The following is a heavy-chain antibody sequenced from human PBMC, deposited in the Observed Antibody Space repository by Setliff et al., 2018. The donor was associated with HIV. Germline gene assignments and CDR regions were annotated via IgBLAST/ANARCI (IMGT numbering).Heavy chain of an antibody. J-gene: IGHJ4*02. CDR1: GGSISSGDYY. CDR3: ARALGYCSTTSCYAEYFDY. CDR2: INYSGST. D-gene: IGHD2-2*01. Sequence: SETLSLTCTVYGGSISSGDYYWSWIRQHPGKGLEWIGYINYSGSTYYNPSLKSRLNISLDTSKNQFSLKLSSVTATDTAVYFCARALGYCSTTSCYAEYFDYWGQGTVATVSS. V-gene: IGHV4-31*03.